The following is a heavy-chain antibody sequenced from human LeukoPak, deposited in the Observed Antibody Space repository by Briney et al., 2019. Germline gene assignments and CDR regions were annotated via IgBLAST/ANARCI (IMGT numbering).Heavy chain of an antibody. CDR3: AKEAPYYYGSGSYYPPFDY. CDR1: GFTFSSYG. J-gene: IGHJ4*02. CDR2: IWYDGSKK. D-gene: IGHD3-10*01. V-gene: IGHV3-33*06. Sequence: PGGSLRLSCAASGFTFSSYGMHGVRQAPGKGLEGVAVIWYDGSKKYYADSVKGRFTVSRDNSKNTLYLQMNSLRAEDTAVYYCAKEAPYYYGSGSYYPPFDYWGQGTLVTVSS.